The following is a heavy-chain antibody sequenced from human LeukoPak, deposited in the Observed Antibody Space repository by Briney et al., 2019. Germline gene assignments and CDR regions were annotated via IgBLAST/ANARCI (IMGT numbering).Heavy chain of an antibody. Sequence: GGSLRLSCAASGFTFSSYSRNWVRQAPGKGLEWVSSISSSSSYIYYADSVKGRFTISRDNAKNSLYLQMNSLRAEDTAVYYCARDPTNCGGDCYSLYFDYWGQGTLVTVSS. J-gene: IGHJ4*02. CDR3: ARDPTNCGGDCYSLYFDY. CDR1: GFTFSSYS. CDR2: ISSSSSYI. D-gene: IGHD2-21*02. V-gene: IGHV3-21*01.